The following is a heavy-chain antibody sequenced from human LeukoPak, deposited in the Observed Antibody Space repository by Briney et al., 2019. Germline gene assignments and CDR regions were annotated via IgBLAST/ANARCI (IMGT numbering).Heavy chain of an antibody. CDR1: GGSISSSSYY. J-gene: IGHJ4*02. CDR3: VRTNVAYDTSYDY. V-gene: IGHV4-39*01. Sequence: SETLSLTCIVSGGSISSSSYYWGWIRQPPGKGLEWIGSMHYSGSTYYTPSLKSRVTISVDTSKNQFSLKLSSVTAADTAVYYCVRTNVAYDTSYDYWGQGTLVTVSS. D-gene: IGHD2-8*01. CDR2: MHYSGST.